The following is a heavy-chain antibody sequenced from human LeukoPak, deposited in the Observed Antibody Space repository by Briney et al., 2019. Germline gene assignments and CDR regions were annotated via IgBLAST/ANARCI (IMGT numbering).Heavy chain of an antibody. V-gene: IGHV3-23*01. CDR3: ARRGKDFWSGYYTGLDY. D-gene: IGHD3-3*01. Sequence: GGSLRLSCAASGFTFSSYAMSWVRQAPGKGLEWVSAISGSGGSTYYADSVKGRFTISRDNSKNTLYLQMNSLRAEDTAVYYCARRGKDFWSGYYTGLDYWGQGTLVTVSS. CDR1: GFTFSSYA. CDR2: ISGSGGST. J-gene: IGHJ4*02.